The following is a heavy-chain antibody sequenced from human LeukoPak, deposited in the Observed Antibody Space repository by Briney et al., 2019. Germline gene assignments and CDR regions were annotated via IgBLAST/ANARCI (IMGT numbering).Heavy chain of an antibody. V-gene: IGHV3-7*01. CDR1: GFTFSSYG. J-gene: IGHJ6*02. D-gene: IGHD6-19*01. CDR3: ARDAPSDSSALDV. CDR2: IKQDGSEK. Sequence: GGSLRLSCAASGFTFSSYGMSWVRQAPGKGLAGVANIKQDGSEKYYVDSVKGRFTISRDNAKNSLYLQMNSLRAEDMAVYYCARDAPSDSSALDVWGQGTTVTVSS.